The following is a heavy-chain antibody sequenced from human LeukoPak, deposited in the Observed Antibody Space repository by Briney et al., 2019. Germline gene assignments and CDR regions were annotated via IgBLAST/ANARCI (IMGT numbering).Heavy chain of an antibody. CDR1: GFTFTCCW. Sequence: GGSLRLSCAASGFTFTCCWMSWVRQAPGKGLEWVAVIWSDGTEKYYGDSVKGRFTISRDNSKKTVYLQMNSLRVEDTAVYYCAKDAQRGFDFSNSLESWGQGTLVTVSS. CDR3: AKDAQRGFDFSNSLES. V-gene: IGHV3-33*06. J-gene: IGHJ4*02. D-gene: IGHD3/OR15-3a*01. CDR2: IWSDGTEK.